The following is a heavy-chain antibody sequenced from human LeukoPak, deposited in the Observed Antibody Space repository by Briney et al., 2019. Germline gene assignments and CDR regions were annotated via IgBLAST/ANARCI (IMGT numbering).Heavy chain of an antibody. CDR2: IKQDGRDK. V-gene: IGHV3-7*03. D-gene: IGHD6-19*01. J-gene: IGHJ4*02. Sequence: GGSLKLSCAASGFTFSSYWMNWVRQAPGKGLEWVATIKQDGRDKYYVDSVKGRFTISRDDAKNSLYLQMNSLRVEDTAVYHCVRYFTAVAPTLRLDYWGQGTLVTVSS. CDR3: VRYFTAVAPTLRLDY. CDR1: GFTFSSYW.